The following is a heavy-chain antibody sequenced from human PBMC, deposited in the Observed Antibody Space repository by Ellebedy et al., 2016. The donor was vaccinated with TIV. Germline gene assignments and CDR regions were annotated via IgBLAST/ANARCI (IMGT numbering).Heavy chain of an antibody. Sequence: GGSLRLSCAATGFTFSSYWMSWVRQAPGEGLEWVGNINQDGSEKYYVDYVKGRFSISRDNAKNSLYLHMNSLRAEDTAVYYCARDGSYGDYLSPTHAFEIWGKGTMVTVSS. V-gene: IGHV3-7*01. CDR2: INQDGSEK. J-gene: IGHJ3*02. D-gene: IGHD4-17*01. CDR1: GFTFSSYW. CDR3: ARDGSYGDYLSPTHAFEI.